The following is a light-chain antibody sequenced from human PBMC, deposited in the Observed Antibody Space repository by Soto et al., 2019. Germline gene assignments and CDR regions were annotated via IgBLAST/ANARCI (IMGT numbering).Light chain of an antibody. CDR3: SSYTTSDTQV. J-gene: IGLJ3*02. CDR1: SSDVGTYNY. V-gene: IGLV2-14*01. Sequence: QSALTQPASVSGSPGQSITISCTGTSSDVGTYNYVSWYQHRPGKAPKLMIYDVSYRPSGVSNRFSGSKSANTASLTISGHQAECEDDKYCSSYTTSDTQVFGGGTKVTFL. CDR2: DVS.